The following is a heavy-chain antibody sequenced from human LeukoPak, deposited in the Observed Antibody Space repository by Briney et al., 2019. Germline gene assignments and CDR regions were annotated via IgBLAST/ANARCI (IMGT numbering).Heavy chain of an antibody. CDR2: ISGSGGST. Sequence: GGSLRLSCAASGSTFSSYSMNWVRQAPGKGLEWVSAISGSGGSTYYADSVKGRFTISRDNSKNTLYLQMNSLRAEDTAVYYCAKVPYGGNLYYFDYWGQGTLVTVSS. D-gene: IGHD4-23*01. J-gene: IGHJ4*02. V-gene: IGHV3-23*01. CDR3: AKVPYGGNLYYFDY. CDR1: GSTFSSYS.